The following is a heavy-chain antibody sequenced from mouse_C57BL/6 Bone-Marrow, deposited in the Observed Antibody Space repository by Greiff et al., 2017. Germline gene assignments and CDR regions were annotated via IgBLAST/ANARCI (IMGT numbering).Heavy chain of an antibody. CDR3: AGQDDDEGGYFDF. CDR2: INPNYGTT. J-gene: IGHJ1*03. D-gene: IGHD3-3*01. CDR1: GYSFTDYN. Sequence: EVQLQQSGPELVKPGASVKISCKASGYSFTDYNMNWVKQSNGKGLEWIGVINPNYGTTSYNQKFKGKATLTVGESSSTAYMQLSSLTSADSAVYYYAGQDDDEGGYFDFWGTGTTVTVSS. V-gene: IGHV1-39*01.